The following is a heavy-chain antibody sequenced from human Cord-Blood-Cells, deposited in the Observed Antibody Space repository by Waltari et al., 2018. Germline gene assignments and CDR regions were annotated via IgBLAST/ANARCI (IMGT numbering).Heavy chain of an antibody. Sequence: QVQLVQSGAEVKKPGASVKVSCKASGYTFTGYYMHWVRQAPGQGLEWMGWINPNRGGTNYAQKLQGRVTMTRETSISTAYVELSRLRSDDTAVYYCARDRHYYGSGSYYNGYDYWGQGTLVTVSS. CDR3: ARDRHYYGSGSYYNGYDY. CDR2: INPNRGGT. CDR1: GYTFTGYY. D-gene: IGHD3-10*01. J-gene: IGHJ4*02. V-gene: IGHV1-2*02.